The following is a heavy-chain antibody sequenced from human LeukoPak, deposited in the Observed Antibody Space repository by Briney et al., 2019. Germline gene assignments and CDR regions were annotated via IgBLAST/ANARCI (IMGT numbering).Heavy chain of an antibody. J-gene: IGHJ4*02. Sequence: GESLKISCKGSGYTFTTYWIGWVRQMPGKGLEWMGIIYPGNSDTRYSPSFQGQVTNSADTSISTAYLHWNSLKASDTAMYYCTRAAAINFDYWGQGSLVTVSS. D-gene: IGHD6-13*01. CDR2: IYPGNSDT. V-gene: IGHV5-51*01. CDR3: TRAAAINFDY. CDR1: GYTFTTYW.